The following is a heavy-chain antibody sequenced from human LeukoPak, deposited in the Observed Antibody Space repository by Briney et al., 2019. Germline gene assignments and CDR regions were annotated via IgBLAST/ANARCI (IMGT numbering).Heavy chain of an antibody. CDR1: GFSLNGYW. CDR2: IKQDGSER. CDR3: ARAAHSSSAF. D-gene: IGHD6-13*01. Sequence: GGSLRLSCAASGFSLNGYWMSWVRQAPGRGLEWVANIKQDGSERYYVDSVKGRFTISRDNAKNSLYLQMDSLRAEDTAVYYCARAAHSSSAFRGQGTLVTVSS. V-gene: IGHV3-7*01. J-gene: IGHJ4*02.